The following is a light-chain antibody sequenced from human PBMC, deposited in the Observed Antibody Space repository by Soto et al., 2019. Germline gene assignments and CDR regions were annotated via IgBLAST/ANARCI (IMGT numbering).Light chain of an antibody. Sequence: DIVMTQSPLSLPVTPGEPASISCRSSQSLLHSNGYNYLDWYLQKPGQSPQLLIYLGSNRASGVPDRFSGSGSGTDFTLKISRVEAEDVGVYYFMQALQPPWAFGQGTRLEI. CDR1: QSLLHSNGYNY. CDR3: MQALQPPWA. J-gene: IGKJ5*01. CDR2: LGS. V-gene: IGKV2-28*01.